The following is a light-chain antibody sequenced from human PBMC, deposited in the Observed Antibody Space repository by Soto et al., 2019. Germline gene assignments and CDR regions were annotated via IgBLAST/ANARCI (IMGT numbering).Light chain of an antibody. J-gene: IGKJ5*01. CDR1: QSVSRR. CDR2: GAS. Sequence: EVVLTQSPGTLSLSPGGRATLSCRARQSVSRRLAWYQQRPGQSPRLLISGASMRASGVPVRFIGSGSGTDFTLTISSLEPEDSAVYYCQQRHMWPITFGQGTRLEIK. CDR3: QQRHMWPIT. V-gene: IGKV3-11*01.